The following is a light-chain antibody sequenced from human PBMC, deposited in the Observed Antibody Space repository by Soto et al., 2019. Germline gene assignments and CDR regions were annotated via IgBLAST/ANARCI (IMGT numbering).Light chain of an antibody. CDR2: AAS. CDR3: QKYQNAPRT. Sequence: DIQMTQSPSSLSASVGDRVTITCRASEDIYNYLAWYQQKPGKAPQLLIYAASTLQSGVPPRFSGSGSGTDFTLTISGLQPEDVATYYCQKYQNAPRTFGQGTKVEIK. V-gene: IGKV1-27*01. J-gene: IGKJ1*01. CDR1: EDIYNY.